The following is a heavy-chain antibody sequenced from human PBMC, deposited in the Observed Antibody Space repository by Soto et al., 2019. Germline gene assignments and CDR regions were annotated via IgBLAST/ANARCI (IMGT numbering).Heavy chain of an antibody. V-gene: IGHV3-23*01. D-gene: IGHD2-21*02. Sequence: EVKLLESGGDLVQPGGSLRLSCTASGFTFSNYAMSWVRQAPGKGLEWVSAISGSGYSPYDADSVTGRFTISRDNSRNTLDLQLNSLGAEDTAFYYGARGRVRVVTANDFDRGGQGTLVTVAS. J-gene: IGHJ4*02. CDR1: GFTFSNYA. CDR2: ISGSGYSP. CDR3: ARGRVRVVTANDFDR.